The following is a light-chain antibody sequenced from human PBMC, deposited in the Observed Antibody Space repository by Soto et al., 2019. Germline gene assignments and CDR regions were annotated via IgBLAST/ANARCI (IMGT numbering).Light chain of an antibody. V-gene: IGLV2-14*01. CDR1: SSDVGGYNY. Sequence: QSVLTQPASVSGSPGQSITISCTGTSSDVGGYNYVSWYQQHPGKAPKLMIYEVSSRPSGVSNRFSGSKSGNTASLTISGLQAEDEADYYCCSYVGGYSYVFGIGTKVTVL. J-gene: IGLJ1*01. CDR3: CSYVGGYSYV. CDR2: EVS.